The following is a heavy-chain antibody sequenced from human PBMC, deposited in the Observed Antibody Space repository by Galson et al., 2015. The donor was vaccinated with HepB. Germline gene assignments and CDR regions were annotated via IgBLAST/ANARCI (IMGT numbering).Heavy chain of an antibody. Sequence: SLRLSCAASGFTFSSYGMHWVRQAPGKGLEWVAFIRYDGSNKYYADSVKGRFTISRDNSKNTLYLQMNSLRAEDTAVYYCAKDRDLAVTSSGYIDTFDIWGQGTMVTVSS. CDR1: GFTFSSYG. J-gene: IGHJ3*02. D-gene: IGHD3-22*01. CDR2: IRYDGSNK. CDR3: AKDRDLAVTSSGYIDTFDI. V-gene: IGHV3-30*02.